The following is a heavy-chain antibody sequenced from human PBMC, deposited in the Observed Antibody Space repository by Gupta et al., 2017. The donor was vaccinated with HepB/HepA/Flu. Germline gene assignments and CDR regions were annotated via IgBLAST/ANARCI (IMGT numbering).Heavy chain of an antibody. CDR1: GASIKDGSYF. V-gene: IGHV4-39*02. CDR3: ARSPPKIAPNWFDS. D-gene: IGHD6-13*01. Sequence: PLQESGPGLVQPSGTLSPPCSVSGASIKDGSYFGGWSRQAPGKGLEYIGSISSAGTTYFNPSLHSRVTISLDTSTSAFSLKLTSLTAADTAVDYWARSPPKIAPNWFDSWCPGTLVTVSS. J-gene: IGHJ5*01. CDR2: ISSAGTT.